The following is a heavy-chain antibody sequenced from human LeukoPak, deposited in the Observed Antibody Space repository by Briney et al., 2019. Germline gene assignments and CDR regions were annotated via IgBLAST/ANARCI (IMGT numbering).Heavy chain of an antibody. CDR1: GFTFSSYS. D-gene: IGHD6-13*01. CDR3: ARDLKQQLEYYYYYGMDV. CDR2: ISSSTSYI. J-gene: IGHJ6*02. Sequence: PGGSLRLSCAASGFTFSSYSMNWVRQAPGKGLEWVSSISSSTSYIYYADSVKGRFTISRDNAKNSLYLQMNSLRAEDTAVYYCARDLKQQLEYYYYYGMDVWGQGTTVTVSS. V-gene: IGHV3-21*01.